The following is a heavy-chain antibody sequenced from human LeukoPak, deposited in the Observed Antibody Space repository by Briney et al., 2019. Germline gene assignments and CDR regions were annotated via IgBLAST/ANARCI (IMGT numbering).Heavy chain of an antibody. CDR2: FYTSGDT. J-gene: IGHJ4*02. CDR3: ARVGEMATIRD. V-gene: IGHV4-4*07. Sequence: SETLSLTCTVSGASMTNYYWSWIRQPAGKGLEWIGRFYTSGDTNYNPSLKSRVTMSVDTSKNQFSLNLSSVTAADTAVYYCARVGEMATIRDWGQGSLVTVSS. CDR1: GASMTNYY. D-gene: IGHD5-24*01.